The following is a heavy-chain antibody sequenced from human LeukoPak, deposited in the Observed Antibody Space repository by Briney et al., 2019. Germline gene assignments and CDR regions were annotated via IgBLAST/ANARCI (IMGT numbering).Heavy chain of an antibody. D-gene: IGHD3-10*01. CDR2: IYYSGNT. J-gene: IGHJ5*02. CDR3: AKNGGYYYGSGNWFDP. V-gene: IGHV4-59*02. CDR1: GGSVSSYY. Sequence: SETLSLTCSVSGGSVSSYYWNWIRQSPGKGLEWIGYIYYSGNTNYNPSLKSRVTISVDTSKNQFSLKLSSVTAADTAVYYCAKNGGYYYGSGNWFDPWGQGTLVTVSS.